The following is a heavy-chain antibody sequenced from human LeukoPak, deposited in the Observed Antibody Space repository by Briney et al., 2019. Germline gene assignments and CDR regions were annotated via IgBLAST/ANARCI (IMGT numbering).Heavy chain of an antibody. CDR1: GGTFSSYA. D-gene: IGHD3-9*01. J-gene: IGHJ4*02. V-gene: IGHV1-69*06. Sequence: SVKVSCKASGGTFSSYAISWVRQAPGQGLEWMGGIIPIFGTANYAQKFQGRVTITADKSTSTAYMELSSLRSEDTAVYYCAREYYDILTGSFDYWGQGTLVTVSS. CDR3: AREYYDILTGSFDY. CDR2: IIPIFGTA.